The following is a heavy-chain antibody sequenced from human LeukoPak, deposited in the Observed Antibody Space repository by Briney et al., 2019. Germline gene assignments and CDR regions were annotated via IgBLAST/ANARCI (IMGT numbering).Heavy chain of an antibody. CDR3: AKMSGDCSSTICSSFDY. CDR2: ISSSSSYT. J-gene: IGHJ4*02. D-gene: IGHD2-2*01. V-gene: IGHV3-11*03. CDR1: GFTFSDYY. Sequence: PGGSLRLSCAASGFTFSDYYMSWFRQAPGKGLEWVSYISSSSSYTKYADSVKGRFTISRDNSKNTLDLQMNSLRAEDTAVYYCAKMSGDCSSTICSSFDYWGQGTLVTVSS.